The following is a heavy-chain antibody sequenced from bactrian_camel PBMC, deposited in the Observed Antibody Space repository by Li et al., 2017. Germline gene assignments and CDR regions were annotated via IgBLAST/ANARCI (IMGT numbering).Heavy chain of an antibody. J-gene: IGHJ6*01. CDR1: GFTFSTYA. CDR2: ISNDASYT. D-gene: IGHD1*01. CDR3: ATSFGGDWQKVFAY. V-gene: IGHV3-2*01. Sequence: VQLVESGGGMVQPGGSLRLSCTASGFTFSTYAMGWVRQAPGKGLEWVSIISNDASYTAYAESVKGRFTISRDNAKNTMYLQMNSLKSEDSALYYCATSFGGDWQKVFAYWGQGTQVTVS.